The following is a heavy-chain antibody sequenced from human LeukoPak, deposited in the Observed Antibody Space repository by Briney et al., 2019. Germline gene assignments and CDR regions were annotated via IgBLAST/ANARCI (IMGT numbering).Heavy chain of an antibody. Sequence: PSETLSLTCAVSGGSISSSNWWSWVRQPPGKGLEWIGEIYHSGSTNYNPSLKSRVTISVDKSKNQFSLKLSSVTAADTAVYYCARDPRVVVADGFDYWGQGTLVTVSS. CDR3: ARDPRVVVADGFDY. J-gene: IGHJ4*02. CDR2: IYHSGST. D-gene: IGHD6-19*01. V-gene: IGHV4-4*02. CDR1: GGSISSSNW.